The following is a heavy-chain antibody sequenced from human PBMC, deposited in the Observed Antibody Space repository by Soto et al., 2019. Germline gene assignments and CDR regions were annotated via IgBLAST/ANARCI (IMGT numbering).Heavy chain of an antibody. J-gene: IGHJ5*02. Sequence: EVQLVESGGGLVKPGGSLRLSCAASGFTFSSYSMNWVRQAPGKGLEWVSSISSSSSYIYYADSVKGRFTISRDNAKNSLYLQMNSLRAEDTAVYYCARAIHSSSCLYWFDPWGQGTLVTVSS. V-gene: IGHV3-21*01. CDR1: GFTFSSYS. D-gene: IGHD6-13*01. CDR3: ARAIHSSSCLYWFDP. CDR2: ISSSSSYI.